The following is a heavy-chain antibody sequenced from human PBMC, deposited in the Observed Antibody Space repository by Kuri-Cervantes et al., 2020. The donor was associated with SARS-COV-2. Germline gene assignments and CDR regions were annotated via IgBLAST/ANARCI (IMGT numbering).Heavy chain of an antibody. CDR3: ARHTDSSGYRPYYYYYYGMDV. V-gene: IGHV4-39*01. D-gene: IGHD3-22*01. CDR1: GGSISSSSYY. Sequence: SETLSLTCTVSGGSISSSSYYWGWICQPPGKGLEWIGSIYYSGSTYYNPSLKSRVTISVDTSKNQFSLKLSSVTAADTAVYYCARHTDSSGYRPYYYYYYGMDVWGQGTTVTVSS. J-gene: IGHJ6*02. CDR2: IYYSGST.